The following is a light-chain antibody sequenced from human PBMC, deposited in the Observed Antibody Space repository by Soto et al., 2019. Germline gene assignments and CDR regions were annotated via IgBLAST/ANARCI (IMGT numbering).Light chain of an antibody. Sequence: QSALTQPASVSGSPGQSITISCTGTSSDVGAFNFVSWYQQHPGKAPKLMIYDVRHRPSGVSDRFSGSKSGNTASLTIYGLQAEDEADYDCTSHTTTSPPVLFGGGTKVTVL. J-gene: IGLJ2*01. CDR2: DVR. CDR1: SSDVGAFNF. CDR3: TSHTTTSPPVL. V-gene: IGLV2-14*03.